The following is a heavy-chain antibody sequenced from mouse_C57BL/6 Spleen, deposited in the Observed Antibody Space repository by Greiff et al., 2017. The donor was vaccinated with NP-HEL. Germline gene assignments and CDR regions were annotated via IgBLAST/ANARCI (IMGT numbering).Heavy chain of an antibody. CDR3: ARGTTVVGYYFDY. J-gene: IGHJ2*01. CDR1: GYTFTDYY. CDR2: IYPGSGNT. D-gene: IGHD1-1*01. V-gene: IGHV1-76*01. Sequence: VQLQQSGAELVRPGASVKLSCKASGYTFTDYYINWVKQRPGQGLEWIARIYPGSGNTYYNEKFKGKATLTAEKSSSTAYMQLSSLTSEDSAVYFCARGTTVVGYYFDYWGQGTTLTVSS.